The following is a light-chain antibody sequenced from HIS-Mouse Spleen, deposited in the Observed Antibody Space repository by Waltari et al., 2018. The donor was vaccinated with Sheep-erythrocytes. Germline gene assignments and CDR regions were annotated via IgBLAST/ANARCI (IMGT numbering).Light chain of an antibody. V-gene: IGLV2-11*02. CDR1: SSDVGVYNF. Sequence: QSALTQPRSVSGSPGQSVTIPCTGTSSDVGVYNFVPWYQQHPGKAPKLMIYEVSKRPSGVPDRFSGSKSGNTASLTISGLQAEDEADYYCCSYAGSYNHVFATGTKVTVL. CDR3: CSYAGSYNHV. CDR2: EVS. J-gene: IGLJ1*01.